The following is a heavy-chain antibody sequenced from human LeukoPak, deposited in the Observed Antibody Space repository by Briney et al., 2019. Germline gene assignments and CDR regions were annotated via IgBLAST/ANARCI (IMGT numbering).Heavy chain of an antibody. J-gene: IGHJ4*02. CDR3: AKGDYYDSSGEVDY. Sequence: GGSLRLSCAASGFTFSSYGMHWVRQAPGKGLEWVAVISYDGSNKYYADSVKGRFTISRDNSKNTLYLQMNSLRAEDTAVYYCAKGDYYDSSGEVDYWGQGTLVTVSS. CDR2: ISYDGSNK. CDR1: GFTFSSYG. V-gene: IGHV3-30*18. D-gene: IGHD3-22*01.